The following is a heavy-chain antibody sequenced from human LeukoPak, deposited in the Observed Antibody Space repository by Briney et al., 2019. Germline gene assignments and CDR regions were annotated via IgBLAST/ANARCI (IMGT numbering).Heavy chain of an antibody. V-gene: IGHV4-34*01. CDR1: GESFSGYY. CDR2: INHSGST. D-gene: IGHD6-6*01. Sequence: SETLSLTCAVYGESFSGYYWSWIRQPPGRGLEWIGEINHSGSTSYSASLKSRVTISVDTSKNQFSLKLSSVTAADTAVYYCARYHAARRSFDYWGQGTLVTVSS. J-gene: IGHJ4*02. CDR3: ARYHAARRSFDY.